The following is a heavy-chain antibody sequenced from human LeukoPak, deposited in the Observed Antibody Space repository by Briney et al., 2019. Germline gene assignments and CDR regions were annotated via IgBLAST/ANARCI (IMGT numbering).Heavy chain of an antibody. CDR2: IKQDGSEK. V-gene: IGHV3-7*01. Sequence: PGGSLRLSCAASGFTFSSYWVSWVRQAPGKGLEWVANIKQDGSEKYYVDSVKGRFTISRDNAKNSLYLQMNSLRAEDTAVYYCARGASFDYWGQGTLATVSS. J-gene: IGHJ4*02. D-gene: IGHD1-26*01. CDR1: GFTFSSYW. CDR3: ARGASFDY.